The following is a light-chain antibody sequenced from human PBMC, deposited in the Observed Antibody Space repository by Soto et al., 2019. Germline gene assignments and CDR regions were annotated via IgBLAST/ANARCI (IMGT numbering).Light chain of an antibody. CDR3: QSYDSSLSGVV. V-gene: IGLV1-40*01. CDR1: SSNIGAGYD. Sequence: QSVLTQPPSVSGAPGQRVTISCTGSSSNIGAGYDVHWYQQLPGTAPKLLIYDNSNRPSGVPDRFSGSKSGTSASLAITGLQAEDEADYYCQSYDSSLSGVVFGGGTKVTGL. J-gene: IGLJ2*01. CDR2: DNS.